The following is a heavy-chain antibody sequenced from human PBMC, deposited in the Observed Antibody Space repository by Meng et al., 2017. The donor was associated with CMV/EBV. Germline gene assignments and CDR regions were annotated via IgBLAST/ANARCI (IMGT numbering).Heavy chain of an antibody. J-gene: IGHJ4*02. D-gene: IGHD3-22*01. CDR2: IYTSGST. CDR3: ARGGLYYYDSSGHFDY. Sequence: QVQLQESGPGLENPAATLFPPLTACGGSISSYYWSWIRPPGGKGLGWVRRIYTSGSTNYNPSLKSRVTMSVDTSKNQFSLKLSSVTAADTAVYYCARGGLYYYDSSGHFDYWGQGTLVTVSS. V-gene: IGHV4-4*07. CDR1: GGSISSYY.